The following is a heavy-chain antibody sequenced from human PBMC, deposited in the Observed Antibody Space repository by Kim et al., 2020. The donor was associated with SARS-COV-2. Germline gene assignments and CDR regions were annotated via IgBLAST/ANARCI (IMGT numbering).Heavy chain of an antibody. Sequence: GGSLRLSCAASGFTFSSYSMNWVRQAPGKGLEWVSSISSSSSYIYYADSVKGRFTISRDNAKNSLYLQMNSLRSEDTAVYYCARAHSGTFDYWGQGTLVTVSS. CDR1: GFTFSSYS. V-gene: IGHV3-21*04. D-gene: IGHD1-26*01. CDR2: ISSSSSYI. J-gene: IGHJ4*02. CDR3: ARAHSGTFDY.